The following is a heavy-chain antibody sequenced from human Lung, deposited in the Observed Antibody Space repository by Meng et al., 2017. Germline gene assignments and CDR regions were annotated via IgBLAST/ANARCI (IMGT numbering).Heavy chain of an antibody. J-gene: IGHJ4*02. CDR3: ARGPTTMAHDFDY. Sequence: VQLPGSGAGLLKPSETLSLTCVVSGGSFSDYYWSWIRQPPGKGLEWIGEINHSGSTNYNPSLESRATISVDTSQNNLSLKLSSVTAADSAVYYCARGPTTMAHDFDYWGQGTLVTVFS. D-gene: IGHD4-11*01. CDR2: INHSGST. CDR1: GGSFSDYY. V-gene: IGHV4-34*01.